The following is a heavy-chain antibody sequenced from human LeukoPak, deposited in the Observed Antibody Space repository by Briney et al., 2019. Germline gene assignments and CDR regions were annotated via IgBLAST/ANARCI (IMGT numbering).Heavy chain of an antibody. Sequence: GASVKVSCKPSGYSQNFYGITWVRQVAGQGLEWMGWISAQHGQTEYAPNSQDRVTMTTDTYPNTTYMELRSLRSDDTAVYYCAGSLGYCTSNVCYLKYWGQGTLVTVSS. CDR3: AGSLGYCTSNVCYLKY. V-gene: IGHV1-18*01. D-gene: IGHD2-8*01. J-gene: IGHJ4*02. CDR2: ISAQHGQT. CDR1: GYSQNFYG.